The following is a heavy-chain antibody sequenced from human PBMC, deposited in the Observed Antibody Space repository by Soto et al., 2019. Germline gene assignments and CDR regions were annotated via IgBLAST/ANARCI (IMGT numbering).Heavy chain of an antibody. CDR2: ISYDGSNK. CDR3: AKQYGSGSYQALPRSFDY. Sequence: ESGGGVVQPGRSLRLSCAASGFTFSSYGMHWVRQAPGKGLEWVAVISYDGSNKYYADSVKGRFTISRDNSKNTLYLQMNSLRAEDTAVYYCAKQYGSGSYQALPRSFDYWGQGTLVTVSS. D-gene: IGHD3-10*01. CDR1: GFTFSSYG. J-gene: IGHJ4*02. V-gene: IGHV3-30*18.